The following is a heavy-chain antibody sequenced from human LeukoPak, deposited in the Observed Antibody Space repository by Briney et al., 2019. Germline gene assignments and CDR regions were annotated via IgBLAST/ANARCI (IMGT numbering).Heavy chain of an antibody. Sequence: PGGSLRLSCAASGFTFSTYAMSWVRQAPGKGLEWVSVISGSGSSTYYADSVKGRFTISRDNSKNTLYLQLNSLRAEDTAVYYCAKDDGALRFLESFDYWGQGTLVTVSS. CDR2: ISGSGSST. D-gene: IGHD3-3*01. V-gene: IGHV3-23*01. CDR1: GFTFSTYA. CDR3: AKDDGALRFLESFDY. J-gene: IGHJ4*02.